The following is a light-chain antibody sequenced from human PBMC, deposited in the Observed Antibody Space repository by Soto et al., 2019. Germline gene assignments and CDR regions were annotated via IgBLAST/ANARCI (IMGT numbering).Light chain of an antibody. J-gene: IGKJ1*01. V-gene: IGKV1-27*01. CDR2: GAS. CDR1: QDISNF. Sequence: DIQMIQSPSSLSASVGDRVTITCRASQDISNFVAWYQQKPGKVPKLLISGASTLQSEVPTRFSGGGSGTAVTLTISSLQPEDVATYYCQTYSLAPQTFGQGTKVEI. CDR3: QTYSLAPQT.